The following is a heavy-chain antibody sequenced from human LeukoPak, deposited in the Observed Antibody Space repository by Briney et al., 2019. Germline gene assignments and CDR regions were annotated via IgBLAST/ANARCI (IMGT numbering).Heavy chain of an antibody. CDR1: GFTFSSYA. Sequence: GGSLRLSCAASGFTFSSYAMHWVRQAPGKGLEWVAVISYDGSNKYYADSVKGRFTISRDNSKNTLYLQMNSLRAEDTAVYYCARDFKYVHDFWSGYPPSGYFDYWGQGTLVTVSS. J-gene: IGHJ4*02. CDR2: ISYDGSNK. V-gene: IGHV3-30-3*01. D-gene: IGHD3-3*01. CDR3: ARDFKYVHDFWSGYPPSGYFDY.